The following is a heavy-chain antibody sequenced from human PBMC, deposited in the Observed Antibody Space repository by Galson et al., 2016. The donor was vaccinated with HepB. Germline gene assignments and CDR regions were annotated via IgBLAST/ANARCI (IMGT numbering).Heavy chain of an antibody. D-gene: IGHD2-15*01. CDR3: ARRYCSGGSCYSDYNWFDP. CDR1: GGSISVGGYY. Sequence: TLSLTCIVSGGSISVGGYYWSWIRQHPGKGLVWIGYIYYSGSTYYNPSLKSRVTISVDTSKNQFSLKVSSVTAADTAVYYCARRYCSGGSCYSDYNWFDPWGQGTLVTVSS. J-gene: IGHJ5*02. CDR2: IYYSGST. V-gene: IGHV4-31*03.